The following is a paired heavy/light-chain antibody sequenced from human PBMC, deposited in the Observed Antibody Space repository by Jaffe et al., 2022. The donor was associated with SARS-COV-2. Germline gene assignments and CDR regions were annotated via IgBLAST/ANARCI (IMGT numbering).Light chain of an antibody. V-gene: IGKV4-1*01. CDR1: QSVVYSSNNKNY. CDR2: WAS. Sequence: DVVMTQSPDSLAVSLGERATINCKSSQSVVYSSNNKNYLAWYQQKPGQPPKLLIYWASARDSGVPDRFSGSGSGTDFSLTISSLQAEDVAVYYCQQYYTPPWTFGQGTKVEIK. CDR3: QQYYTPPWT. J-gene: IGKJ1*01.
Heavy chain of an antibody. V-gene: IGHV3-23*01. CDR3: AKAGDGDRGDWYFDL. CDR1: GFTFTRFA. D-gene: IGHD4-17*01. CDR2: VSGSGDYT. Sequence: EVQLLESGGGLVQPGGSLRLSCAASGFTFTRFAMNWVRQAPGKGLEWVSSVSGSGDYTYYADSMRGRFTISRDNSKNTLFLQVSSLKAEDTAVYYCAKAGDGDRGDWYFDLWGRGTLVTVSS. J-gene: IGHJ2*01.